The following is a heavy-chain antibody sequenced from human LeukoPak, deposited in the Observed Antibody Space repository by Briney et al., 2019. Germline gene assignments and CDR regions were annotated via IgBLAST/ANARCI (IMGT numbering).Heavy chain of an antibody. D-gene: IGHD3-22*01. CDR2: IYSGGST. J-gene: IGHJ3*02. CDR3: ARATIDYYDSNGYYFDAFDI. V-gene: IGHV3-53*01. Sequence: GGSLRLSCAASGFTVSSNYMSWVRQAPGKGLGWVSVIYSGGSTYYADSVKGRFTISRDNSKNTLYLQMNSLRAEDTAVYYCARATIDYYDSNGYYFDAFDIWGQGTMVTVSS. CDR1: GFTVSSNY.